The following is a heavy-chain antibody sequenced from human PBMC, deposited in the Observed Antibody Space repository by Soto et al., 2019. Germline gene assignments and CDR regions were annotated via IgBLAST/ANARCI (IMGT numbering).Heavy chain of an antibody. V-gene: IGHV4-34*01. J-gene: IGHJ5*02. Sequence: SETLSLTCAVYGGSFSCYYWSRIRQPPGKGLEWIGEINHSGSTNYNPSLKSRVTISVDTSKNQFSLKLSSVTAADTAVYYCARGATYYDFWSGVWFDPWGQGTLVTVS. CDR3: ARGATYYDFWSGVWFDP. CDR2: INHSGST. D-gene: IGHD3-3*01. CDR1: GGSFSCYY.